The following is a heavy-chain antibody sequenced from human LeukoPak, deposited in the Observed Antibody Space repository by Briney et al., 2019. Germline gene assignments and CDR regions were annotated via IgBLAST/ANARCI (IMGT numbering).Heavy chain of an antibody. CDR3: TRDNFKPSAHSLDY. D-gene: IGHD1-14*01. V-gene: IGHV3-49*04. Sequence: GGSLRLSCTASGFTFGDYAMSWVRQAPGKGLEWVGFIRSKAYGGTTEYAASVKGRFTISRDDSKSIAYLQINSLKTEDTAVYYCTRDNFKPSAHSLDYWGQGTLVTVSS. CDR1: GFTFGDYA. CDR2: IRSKAYGGTT. J-gene: IGHJ4*02.